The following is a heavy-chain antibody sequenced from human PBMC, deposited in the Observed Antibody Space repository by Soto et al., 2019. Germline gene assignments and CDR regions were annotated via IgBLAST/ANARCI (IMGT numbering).Heavy chain of an antibody. J-gene: IGHJ6*02. CDR2: ISSSGSTI. CDR3: ARDKYSGYDATSYYYYSMDV. Sequence: PGGSLRLSCAASGFTFSSYEMNWVRQAPGKGLEWVSYISSSGSTIYYADSVKGRFTISRDNAKNSLYLQMNSLRAEDTAVYYCARDKYSGYDATSYYYYSMDVWGQGTTVTVSS. CDR1: GFTFSSYE. D-gene: IGHD5-12*01. V-gene: IGHV3-48*03.